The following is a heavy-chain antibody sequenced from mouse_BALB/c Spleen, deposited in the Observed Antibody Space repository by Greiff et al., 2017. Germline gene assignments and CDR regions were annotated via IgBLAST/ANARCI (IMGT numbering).Heavy chain of an antibody. CDR2: ISSGGST. V-gene: IGHV5-6-5*01. D-gene: IGHD2-3*01. Sequence: EVKLVESGGGLVKPGGSLKLSCAASGFTFSSYAMSWVRQTPEKRLEWVASISSGGSTYYPDSVKGRFTISRDNARNILYLQMSSLRSEDTAMYYCARDGGYYDWFAYWGQGTLVTVSA. CDR3: ARDGGYYDWFAY. CDR1: GFTFSSYA. J-gene: IGHJ3*01.